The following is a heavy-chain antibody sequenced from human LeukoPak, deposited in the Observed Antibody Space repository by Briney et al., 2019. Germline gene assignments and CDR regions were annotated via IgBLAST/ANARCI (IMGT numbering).Heavy chain of an antibody. CDR3: ARRRLLGYNYYYMDV. CDR2: INWNGGNT. D-gene: IGHD5-12*01. J-gene: IGHJ6*03. V-gene: IGHV3-20*04. CDR1: GFTVSSNY. Sequence: GGSLRLSCAASGFTVSSNYMSWVRQAPGKGLEWVSDINWNGGNTDYADSVKGRFTISRDNAKNSLYLQMNSLRAEDTAFYYCARRRLLGYNYYYMDVWGKGTTVTVSS.